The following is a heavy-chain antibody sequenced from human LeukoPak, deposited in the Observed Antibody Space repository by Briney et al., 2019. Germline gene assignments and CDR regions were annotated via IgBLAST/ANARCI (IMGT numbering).Heavy chain of an antibody. CDR2: MNLNSGKT. CDR1: GYTSTNFD. V-gene: IGHV1-8*01. CDR3: GRGYAMDV. Sequence: ASVTVSRKASGYTSTNFDINLLRLATAQGLEWMGWMNLNSGKTGHRQEFQGRVTMTTNSSITAADMELSSLRSEDTAVYYCGRGYAMDVWGQGTTVTVSS. J-gene: IGHJ6*02.